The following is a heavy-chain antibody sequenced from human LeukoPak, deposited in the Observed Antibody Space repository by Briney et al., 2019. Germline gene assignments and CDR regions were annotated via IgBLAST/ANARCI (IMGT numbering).Heavy chain of an antibody. V-gene: IGHV3-21*01. CDR3: ARADDLAAFDI. CDR1: GFTFSSYS. J-gene: IGHJ3*02. Sequence: GGSLRLSCAASGFTFSSYSMNWVRQAPGKGLEWVSSISSSSSYIYYADSVKGRFTISRDNAKNSLYLQMNSLRAEDTAVYYCARADDLAAFDIWGQGTMVTVSS. CDR2: ISSSSSYI.